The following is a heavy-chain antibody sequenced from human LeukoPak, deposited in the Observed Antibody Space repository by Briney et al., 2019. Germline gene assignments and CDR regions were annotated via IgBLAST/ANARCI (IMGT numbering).Heavy chain of an antibody. CDR1: GGSISSGGYA. CDR2: IYHSGST. J-gene: IGHJ5*02. Sequence: SETLSLTCAVSGGSISSGGYAWSWIRQPPGKGLEWIGYIYHSGSTYYNPSLKSRVTISVDRSKNQFSLKLSSVTAADTAVYYCARGIVGAPIDHWGQGTLVTVSS. D-gene: IGHD1-26*01. V-gene: IGHV4-30-2*01. CDR3: ARGIVGAPIDH.